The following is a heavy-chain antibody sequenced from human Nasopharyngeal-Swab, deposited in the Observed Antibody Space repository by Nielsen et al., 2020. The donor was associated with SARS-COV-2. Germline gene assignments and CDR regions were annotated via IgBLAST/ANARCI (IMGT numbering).Heavy chain of an antibody. CDR2: MNPNSGNA. CDR3: ARDTDVGDCSGGSCYSSWFDP. Sequence: ASVKVSCKASGYTFTSSDINWVRQATGQRLEWMGWMNPNSGNAGYAQKFQGRVTMTRDTSISTAYMELSSLTSEDTAVYYCARDTDVGDCSGGSCYSSWFDPWGQGTLVTVSS. J-gene: IGHJ5*02. CDR1: GYTFTSSD. V-gene: IGHV1-8*01. D-gene: IGHD2-15*01.